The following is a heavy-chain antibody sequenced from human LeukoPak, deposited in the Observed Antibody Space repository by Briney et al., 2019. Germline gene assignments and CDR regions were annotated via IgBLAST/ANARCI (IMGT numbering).Heavy chain of an antibody. V-gene: IGHV4-34*01. CDR2: INHSGST. J-gene: IGHJ6*03. Sequence: SETLSLTCAVYGGSFSGYYWSWIRQPPGKGLEWIGEINHSGSTNYNPSLKSRVTISVDTSKNQFSLKLSSVTAADTAVYYCARRDWGLYYYHYMDVWGKGTTVTVSS. D-gene: IGHD3/OR15-3a*01. CDR1: GGSFSGYY. CDR3: ARRDWGLYYYHYMDV.